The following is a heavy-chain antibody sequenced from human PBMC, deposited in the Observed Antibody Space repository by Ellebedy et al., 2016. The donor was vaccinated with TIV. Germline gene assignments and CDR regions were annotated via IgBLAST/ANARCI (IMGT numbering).Heavy chain of an antibody. CDR3: ARSSGYEYYYYYYYMDV. J-gene: IGHJ6*03. V-gene: IGHV4-59*01. CDR1: GGSISSYY. CDR2: IYYSGST. Sequence: SETLSLXXTVSGGSISSYYWSWIRQPPGKGLEWIGYIYYSGSTNYNPSLKSRVTISVDTSKNQFSLKLSSVTAADTAVYYCARSSGYEYYYYYYYMDVWGKGTTVTVSS. D-gene: IGHD5-12*01.